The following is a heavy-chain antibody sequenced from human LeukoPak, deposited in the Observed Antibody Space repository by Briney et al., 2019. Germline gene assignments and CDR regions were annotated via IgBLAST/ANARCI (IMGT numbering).Heavy chain of an antibody. CDR2: IYYSGST. CDR3: ARGPALFFDI. Sequence: KPSETLSLTCTVSGGSISSYYWSWIRQPPGKELEWIGYIYYSGSTNYNPSLKSRVTISVDTSKNQFSLKLSSVTAADTAVYYCARGPALFFDIWGQGTMVTVSS. CDR1: GGSISSYY. D-gene: IGHD2-2*01. J-gene: IGHJ3*02. V-gene: IGHV4-59*01.